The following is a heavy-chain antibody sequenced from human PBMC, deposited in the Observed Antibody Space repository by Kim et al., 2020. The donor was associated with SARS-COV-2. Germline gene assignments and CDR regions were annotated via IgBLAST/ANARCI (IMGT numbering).Heavy chain of an antibody. CDR1: GFTFRSYG. J-gene: IGHJ6*02. CDR2: ISYDGSNK. Sequence: GSLRLSCAASGFTFRSYGMHWVRQAPGKGLGWVAVISYDGSNKYYADSVQGRFTISRDNSKNTLYLQMNSLRAEDTAVYYCDKGYSSSWYVIGYYYYYGMDVWGQGTMVTVS. CDR3: DKGYSSSWYVIGYYYYYGMDV. D-gene: IGHD6-13*01. V-gene: IGHV3-30*18.